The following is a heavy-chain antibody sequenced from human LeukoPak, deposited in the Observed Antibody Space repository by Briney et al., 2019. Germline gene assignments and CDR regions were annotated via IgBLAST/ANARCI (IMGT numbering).Heavy chain of an antibody. D-gene: IGHD1-26*01. V-gene: IGHV3-21*01. CDR2: ITSSSSYI. Sequence: TGGSLRLSCAASGFTFSSYTMNWVRQAPGKGLEWVSSITSSSSYIYYADSVKGRFTISRDNAKSSLYLQMNSLRAEDTAIYYCARDPYNGNYGDSYYYYMDVWGKGTTVTISS. J-gene: IGHJ6*03. CDR1: GFTFSSYT. CDR3: ARDPYNGNYGDSYYYYMDV.